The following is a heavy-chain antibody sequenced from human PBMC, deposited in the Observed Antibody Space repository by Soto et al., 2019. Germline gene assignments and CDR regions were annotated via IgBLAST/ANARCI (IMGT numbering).Heavy chain of an antibody. V-gene: IGHV4-59*08. D-gene: IGHD3-9*01. Sequence: SETLSLTCTVSGGSISSYYWSWIRQTPGKGLEWIGYIFYFGSTNYNPSLKSRVTLPIDTSKNQLSLKLSSVTAADTAVYYCARHSPDFDWLSQFDYWGQGTLVTVSS. J-gene: IGHJ4*02. CDR1: GGSISSYY. CDR3: ARHSPDFDWLSQFDY. CDR2: IFYFGST.